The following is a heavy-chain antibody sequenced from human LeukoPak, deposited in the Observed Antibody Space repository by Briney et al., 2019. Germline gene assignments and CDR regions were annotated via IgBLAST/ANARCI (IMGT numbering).Heavy chain of an antibody. CDR2: TYTSGST. D-gene: IGHD3-10*01. V-gene: IGHV4-61*02. J-gene: IGHJ5*02. CDR1: GGSISSGSYY. CDR3: ARDSSLSGWLDP. Sequence: SETLSLTCTVSGGSISSGSYYWSWIRQPAGEGLEWVGRTYTSGSTIYNPSLESRVTISLDTSKNQFSLKLSSVTAADTAVYYCARDSSLSGWLDPWGQGTLVTVSS.